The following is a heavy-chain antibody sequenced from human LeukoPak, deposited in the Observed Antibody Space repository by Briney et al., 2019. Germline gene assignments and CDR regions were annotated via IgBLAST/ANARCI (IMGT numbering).Heavy chain of an antibody. V-gene: IGHV6-1*01. CDR3: ARASSSWYYYYYYGMDV. Sequence: SQTLSLTCAISGDSVSSNSAAWNWIRQSPSRGLGWLGRTYYRSKWYNDYAVSVKSRITINPDTSKNQFSLQLNSVTPEDTAVYYCARASSSWYYYYYYGMDVWGQGTTVTVSS. CDR2: TYYRSKWYN. D-gene: IGHD6-13*01. J-gene: IGHJ6*02. CDR1: GDSVSSNSAA.